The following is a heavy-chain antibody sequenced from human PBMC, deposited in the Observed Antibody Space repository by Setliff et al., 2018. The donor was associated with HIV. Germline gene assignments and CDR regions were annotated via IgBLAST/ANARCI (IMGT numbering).Heavy chain of an antibody. Sequence: PGGSLRLSCAAPGLTFEYYAMTWVRQAPGKGLEFISYISSRGSTIYYADSVKGRFTISRDNAKNSLYLQMNSLRAEETAVYYCARLRVVVVPAASWYFDLWGRGTLVTVSS. CDR3: ARLRVVVVPAASWYFDL. CDR2: ISSRGSTI. J-gene: IGHJ2*01. CDR1: GLTFEYYA. V-gene: IGHV3-11*04. D-gene: IGHD2-2*01.